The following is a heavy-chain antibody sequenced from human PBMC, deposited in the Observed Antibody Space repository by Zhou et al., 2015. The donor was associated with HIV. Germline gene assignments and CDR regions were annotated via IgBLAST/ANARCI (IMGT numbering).Heavy chain of an antibody. D-gene: IGHD3-22*01. Sequence: QVQLVQSGAEVKKPGSSVKVSCKASGGTFSSYAISWVRQAPGQGLEWMGGIIPIFGTANYAQKFQGRVTITADESTSTAYMELSSLRSEDTAVYYCARGEQYYYDSSGPDAFDIWGQGDNGHRLF. CDR1: GGTFSSYA. CDR2: IIPIFGTA. J-gene: IGHJ3*02. V-gene: IGHV1-69*12. CDR3: ARGEQYYYDSSGPDAFDI.